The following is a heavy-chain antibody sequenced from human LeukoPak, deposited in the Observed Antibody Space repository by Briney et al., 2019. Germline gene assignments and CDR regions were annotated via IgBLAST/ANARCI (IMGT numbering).Heavy chain of an antibody. Sequence: SETLSLTCTVSGGSVSSDSCFWSWIRQPPGKGLEWIGYIYYSGSTNYNPSLKSRVTISVDTSKNQFSLKLSSVTAADTAVYYCARAQYSSSPPLYYYYGMDVWGQGTTVTVSS. V-gene: IGHV4-61*01. J-gene: IGHJ6*02. D-gene: IGHD6-6*01. CDR2: IYYSGST. CDR1: GGSVSSDSCF. CDR3: ARAQYSSSPPLYYYYGMDV.